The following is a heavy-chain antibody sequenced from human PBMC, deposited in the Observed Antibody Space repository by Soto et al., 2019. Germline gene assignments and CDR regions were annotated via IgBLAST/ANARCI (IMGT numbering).Heavy chain of an antibody. Sequence: ASVKVSCKASGGTFSSYTISWVRQAPGQGLEWMGRIIPILGIANYAQKFQGRVTISADKSTSTAYMELSSLRSEDTAVYYCARDRGPWTTVTTDYYYYMDVWGKGTTVTVSS. CDR1: GGTFSSYT. CDR3: ARDRGPWTTVTTDYYYYMDV. J-gene: IGHJ6*03. V-gene: IGHV1-69*04. D-gene: IGHD4-4*01. CDR2: IIPILGIA.